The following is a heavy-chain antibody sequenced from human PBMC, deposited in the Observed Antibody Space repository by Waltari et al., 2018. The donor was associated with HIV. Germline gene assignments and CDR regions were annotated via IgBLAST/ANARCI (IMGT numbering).Heavy chain of an antibody. J-gene: IGHJ6*02. V-gene: IGHV3-74*01. Sequence: EVQLVESGGGLVQPGGSLRLSCAASGFTFSTFWMHWVRQTQGKGLVWVSGINSDGSSTTYADSVKGRFTISRDNPKNTLYLQMSSLRAEDTAVYFCARGRYYGMDVWGQGTTVTVSS. CDR3: ARGRYYGMDV. CDR2: INSDGSST. CDR1: GFTFSTFW.